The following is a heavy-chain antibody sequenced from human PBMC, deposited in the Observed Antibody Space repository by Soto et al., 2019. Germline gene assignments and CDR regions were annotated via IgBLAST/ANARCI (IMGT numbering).Heavy chain of an antibody. CDR2: INSDDGVI. CDR1: GFSFGDYN. J-gene: IGHJ4*02. D-gene: IGHD6-25*01. V-gene: IGHV3-48*02. Sequence: EVQLVESGGGLVQPGESLRLSCAVSGFSFGDYNMNWVRQAPGKGLEWVSYINSDDGVIYYADSVRGRFTISRDNAKNAVYLQMNSLSDMDTAVYYCARDGPIAAAVTPKPYYFDYWGRGTLVTVSS. CDR3: ARDGPIAAAVTPKPYYFDY.